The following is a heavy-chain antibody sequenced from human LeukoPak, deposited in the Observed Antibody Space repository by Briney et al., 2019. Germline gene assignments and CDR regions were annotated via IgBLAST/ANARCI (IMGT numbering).Heavy chain of an antibody. D-gene: IGHD6-19*01. Sequence: SETLSLTCTVSGGSISSYYCSWIRQPPGKGLEWIGYIYYSGSTNYNPSLKSRVTISVDTSKNQFSLKLSSVTAADTAVYYCARSPTFKQWLTTNWFDPWGQGTLVTVSS. CDR2: IYYSGST. V-gene: IGHV4-59*01. CDR1: GGSISSYY. J-gene: IGHJ5*02. CDR3: ARSPTFKQWLTTNWFDP.